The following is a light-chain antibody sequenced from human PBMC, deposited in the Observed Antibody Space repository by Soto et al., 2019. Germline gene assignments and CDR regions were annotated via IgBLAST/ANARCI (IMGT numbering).Light chain of an antibody. J-gene: IGKJ2*01. CDR3: QQYGISPYT. Sequence: EIVLTQSPGTLSLSPGERATLSCRASQSVSSSYLAWYQQKPGQAPRLLIYGASSRATGIPDRFSASGSGTDFTLPISRLEPEDFAVFYCQQYGISPYTFGQGTNLE. V-gene: IGKV3-20*01. CDR2: GAS. CDR1: QSVSSSY.